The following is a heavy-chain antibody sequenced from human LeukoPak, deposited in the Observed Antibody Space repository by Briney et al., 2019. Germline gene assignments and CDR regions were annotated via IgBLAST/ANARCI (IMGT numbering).Heavy chain of an antibody. D-gene: IGHD4-17*01. V-gene: IGHV4-4*07. CDR2: IYTSGST. J-gene: IGHJ1*01. CDR1: GGSISSYY. CDR3: ARDPPDYGDYGEYFQH. Sequence: PSETLSLTCTVSGGSISSYYWSWIRQPAGKGLEWIGRIYTSGSTNYNPSLKSRATMSVDTSKNQFSLKLSSVTAADTAVYYCARDPPDYGDYGEYFQHWGQGTLVTVSS.